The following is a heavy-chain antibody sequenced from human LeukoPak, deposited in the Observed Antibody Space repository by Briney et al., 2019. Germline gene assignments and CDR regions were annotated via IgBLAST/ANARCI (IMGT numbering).Heavy chain of an antibody. J-gene: IGHJ4*02. CDR2: ISGSGGST. Sequence: PGGSLRLSCAASGFTVSSNYMSWVRQAPGKGLEWVSAISGSGGSTYYADSVKGRFTISRDNSKNTLYLQMNSLRAEDTAVYYCAKGSGRVGALSLYYFDYWGQGTLVTVSS. CDR3: AKGSGRVGALSLYYFDY. V-gene: IGHV3-23*01. CDR1: GFTVSSNY. D-gene: IGHD1-26*01.